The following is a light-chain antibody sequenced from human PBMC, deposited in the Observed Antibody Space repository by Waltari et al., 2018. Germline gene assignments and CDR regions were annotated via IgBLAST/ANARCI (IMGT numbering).Light chain of an antibody. Sequence: QSALTQPASVSGSPGQSITISCPGTSSDVGGSHYVSWYPQHPGKAPKLMIYAVTNRPSGVSNRFSGSKSGNTASLTISGLHAEDEADYYCSSYTSSNTLGFGTGTKVTVL. CDR2: AVT. CDR3: SSYTSSNTLG. V-gene: IGLV2-14*03. J-gene: IGLJ1*01. CDR1: SSDVGGSHY.